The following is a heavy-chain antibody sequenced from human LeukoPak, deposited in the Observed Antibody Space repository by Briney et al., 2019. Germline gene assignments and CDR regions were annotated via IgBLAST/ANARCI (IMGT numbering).Heavy chain of an antibody. J-gene: IGHJ4*02. V-gene: IGHV1-2*02. CDR1: GYTFTGYY. CDR3: ARTWVNWPQFFDY. CDR2: INPNSGGT. D-gene: IGHD1-1*01. Sequence: GASVTVSCTASGYTFTGYYMHWVRQAPGQGIEWMGWINPNSGGTNYEHKFQGKVTMTRDTSISTAYMELSRLRSDDTAVYYCARTWVNWPQFFDYWGQGTLVTVSS.